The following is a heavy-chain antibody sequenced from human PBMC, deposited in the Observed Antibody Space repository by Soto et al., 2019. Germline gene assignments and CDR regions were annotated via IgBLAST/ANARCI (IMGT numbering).Heavy chain of an antibody. Sequence: SETLSLTCAVSGGSISSSNWWSWVRQPPGKGLEWIGEIYHSGSTNYNPSLKSRVTISVDKSKNQFSLKLSSVTAADTAVYYCARAPITIFGVVIRVGWFDPWGQGTLVTASS. CDR1: GGSISSSNW. D-gene: IGHD3-3*01. V-gene: IGHV4-4*02. CDR3: ARAPITIFGVVIRVGWFDP. J-gene: IGHJ5*02. CDR2: IYHSGST.